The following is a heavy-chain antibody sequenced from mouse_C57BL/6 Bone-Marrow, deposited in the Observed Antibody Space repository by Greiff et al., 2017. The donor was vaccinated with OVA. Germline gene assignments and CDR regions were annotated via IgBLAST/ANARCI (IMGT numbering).Heavy chain of an antibody. CDR3: ARETTVVANWYFDV. CDR2: IYPRSGNT. D-gene: IGHD1-1*01. J-gene: IGHJ1*03. CDR1: GYTFTSYG. Sequence: VQLQQSGAELARPGASVKLSCKASGYTFTSYGISWVKQRTGQGLEWIGEIYPRSGNTYYNEKFKGKATLTADKSSSTADMAIRSLTSEDSAVYFCARETTVVANWYFDVWGTGTTVTVSS. V-gene: IGHV1-81*01.